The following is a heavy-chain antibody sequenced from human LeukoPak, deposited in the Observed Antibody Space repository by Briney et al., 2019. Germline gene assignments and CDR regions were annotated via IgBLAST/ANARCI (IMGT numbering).Heavy chain of an antibody. CDR3: ARGRIEMATIGGKSDFDY. CDR2: INHSGST. Sequence: SETLSLTCVLYGGSFSGYYWSWIRQPPGKGRGWIGEINHSGSTNHNPSLKSRVSISVDASKNQFSLKLSSVSAADTAVYYCARGRIEMATIGGKSDFDYWGHGTLVTVSS. CDR1: GGSFSGYY. V-gene: IGHV4-34*01. J-gene: IGHJ4*01. D-gene: IGHD5-24*01.